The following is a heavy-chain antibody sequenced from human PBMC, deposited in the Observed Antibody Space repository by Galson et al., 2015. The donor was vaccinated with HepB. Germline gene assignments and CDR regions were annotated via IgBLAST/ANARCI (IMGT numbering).Heavy chain of an antibody. Sequence: SLRLSCAASGFTFSSYGMHWVRQAPGKGLEWVAVIWYDGSNKYYADSVKGRFTISRDNSKNTLYLQMNSLRAEDTAVYYCARGGITGTMPYFDYWGQGTLVTVSS. CDR3: ARGGITGTMPYFDY. J-gene: IGHJ4*02. D-gene: IGHD1-7*01. CDR1: GFTFSSYG. V-gene: IGHV3-33*01. CDR2: IWYDGSNK.